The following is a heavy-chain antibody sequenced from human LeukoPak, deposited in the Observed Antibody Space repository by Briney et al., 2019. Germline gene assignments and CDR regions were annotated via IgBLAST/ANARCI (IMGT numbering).Heavy chain of an antibody. CDR3: TRELEYRGSPDDAFGI. CDR1: GFSFGYFW. D-gene: IGHD1-26*01. V-gene: IGHV3-74*01. CDR2: INRDGSGT. Sequence: PGGSLRLSCAASGFSFGYFWMHWVRQAPGKGLVWVSRINRDGSGTSYADSVKGRFTISRDNAKNTLSLQMNSLRAEDTAVYYCTRELEYRGSPDDAFGIWGQGTMVTVSS. J-gene: IGHJ3*02.